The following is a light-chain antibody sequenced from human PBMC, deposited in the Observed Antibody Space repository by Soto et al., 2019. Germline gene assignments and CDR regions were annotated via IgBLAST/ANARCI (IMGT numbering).Light chain of an antibody. CDR2: ASS. J-gene: IGLJ1*01. V-gene: IGLV2-14*01. CDR1: SSNIGSNY. Sequence: QSVLTQPPSASGTPGQRVTISCSGSSSNIGSNYVYWYQHHPGKAPRLMIYASSNRPSGVSHRFSGSRSGNTASLTISGLQAEDEADYYCSSYTSGSTLYVFGTGTKVTVL. CDR3: SSYTSGSTLYV.